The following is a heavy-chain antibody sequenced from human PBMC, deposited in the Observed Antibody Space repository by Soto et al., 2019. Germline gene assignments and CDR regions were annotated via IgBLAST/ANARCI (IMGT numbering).Heavy chain of an antibody. D-gene: IGHD3-22*01. V-gene: IGHV4-31*03. CDR3: ARVGHYESNGRSNWFDP. CDR1: GGSIRSGGYY. CDR2: IHYSGST. Sequence: SETLSLTCTVSGGSIRSGGYYWSWIRQHPGKGLEWIGFIHYSGSTHYNPSLKSRVTISVDTSENQFSLKLSSVTAADTAMYYCARVGHYESNGRSNWFDPWGQGTLLTVSS. J-gene: IGHJ5*02.